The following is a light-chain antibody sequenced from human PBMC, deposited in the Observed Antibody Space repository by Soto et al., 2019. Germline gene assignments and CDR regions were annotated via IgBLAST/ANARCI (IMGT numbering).Light chain of an antibody. Sequence: QSALTQPPSASGSPEQSVTISCTGTSSDVGAYKDVSWYQQYPGKAPKLIIYEVSKRPSGVPDRFSGSKSGNTASLTVSGLQAEDEADYYCTSYVGSNIWVFGGGTKLTVL. CDR1: SSDVGAYKD. CDR2: EVS. CDR3: TSYVGSNIWV. V-gene: IGLV2-8*01. J-gene: IGLJ3*02.